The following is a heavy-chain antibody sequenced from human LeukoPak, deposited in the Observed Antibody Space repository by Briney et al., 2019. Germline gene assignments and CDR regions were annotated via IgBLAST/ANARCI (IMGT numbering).Heavy chain of an antibody. V-gene: IGHV1-18*01. D-gene: IGHD5-18*01. J-gene: IGHJ6*03. Sequence: GASVKVSCKASGYTLTSYGISWVRQAPGQGLEWMGWISAYNGNTNYAQKLQGRVTMTTDTSTSTAYMELRSLRSDDTAVYYCARDSIQLWLLGYMDVWGKGTTVTVSS. CDR1: GYTLTSYG. CDR3: ARDSIQLWLLGYMDV. CDR2: ISAYNGNT.